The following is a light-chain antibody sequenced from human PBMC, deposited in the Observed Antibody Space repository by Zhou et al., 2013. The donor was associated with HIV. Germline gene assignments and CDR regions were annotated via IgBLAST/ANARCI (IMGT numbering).Light chain of an antibody. CDR3: QQRSDWPIT. CDR2: DTS. CDR1: QSVRNY. Sequence: IVLTQSPVTLSLSPGERATLSCRASQSVRNYLAWYQQKCGQAPRLLIYDTSNRATGIPARFSGSGSGTDFTLTISSLEPEDFAVYYCQQRSDWPITFGQGTRLEIK. V-gene: IGKV3-11*01. J-gene: IGKJ5*01.